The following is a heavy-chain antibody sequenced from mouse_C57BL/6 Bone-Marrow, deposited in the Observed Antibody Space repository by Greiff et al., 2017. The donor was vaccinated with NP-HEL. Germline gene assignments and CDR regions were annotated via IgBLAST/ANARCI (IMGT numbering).Heavy chain of an antibody. Sequence: QVQLQQSGPELVKPGASVKISCKASGYSFTSYYIHWVKQRPGQGLEWIGWIYPGSGNTKYNEKFKGKATLTADTSSSTAYMQLSSLTSEDSAVYYCASDDGYFHWYCDVWGTGTTVTVSS. D-gene: IGHD2-3*01. J-gene: IGHJ1*03. CDR3: ASDDGYFHWYCDV. CDR2: IYPGSGNT. CDR1: GYSFTSYY. V-gene: IGHV1-66*01.